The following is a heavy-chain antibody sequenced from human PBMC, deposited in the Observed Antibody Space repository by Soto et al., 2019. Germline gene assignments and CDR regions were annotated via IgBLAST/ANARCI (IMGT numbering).Heavy chain of an antibody. V-gene: IGHV3-21*01. Sequence: DVQLVESGGGLVKPGGSLRLSCAASGFDFSTYTMDWVRQSPEKGLEWVSSISGGNDYIFYADSVKGRFTISRDNAKNSRYLQMNSLRAEDTAVYYCARETALVGRPCWFDPWGQGTLVTVSS. J-gene: IGHJ5*02. CDR3: ARETALVGRPCWFDP. CDR2: ISGGNDYI. CDR1: GFDFSTYT. D-gene: IGHD2-15*01.